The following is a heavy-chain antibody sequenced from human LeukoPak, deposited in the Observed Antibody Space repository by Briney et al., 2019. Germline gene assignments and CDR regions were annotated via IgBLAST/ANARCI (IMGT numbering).Heavy chain of an antibody. V-gene: IGHV4-34*01. CDR2: INHSGST. Sequence: PSETLSLTCAVYGGSFSGYYWSWVRQPPGKGLEWIGEINHSGSTNYNPSLTSRVTISVDTSKNQFSLKLSSVTAADTAVYYCARGVWFGELPNWFDPWGQGTLVTVSS. J-gene: IGHJ5*02. CDR1: GGSFSGYY. D-gene: IGHD3-10*01. CDR3: ARGVWFGELPNWFDP.